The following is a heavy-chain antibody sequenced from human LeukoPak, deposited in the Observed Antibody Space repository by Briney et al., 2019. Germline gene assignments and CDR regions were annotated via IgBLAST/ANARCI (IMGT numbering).Heavy chain of an antibody. Sequence: GESLKISCKGSGYSFTSYWIGWVRQMPGKGLEWMGIIYPGDSDTRYSPSFQDQVTISADKSISTAYLQWSSLKASDTAMYYCARSIRDIGGSYPRWFDPWGQGTLVTVSS. CDR1: GYSFTSYW. V-gene: IGHV5-51*01. CDR3: ARSIRDIGGSYPRWFDP. CDR2: IYPGDSDT. J-gene: IGHJ5*02. D-gene: IGHD1-26*01.